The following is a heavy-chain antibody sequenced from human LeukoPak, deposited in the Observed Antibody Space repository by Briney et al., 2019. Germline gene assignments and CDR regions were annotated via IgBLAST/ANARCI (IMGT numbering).Heavy chain of an antibody. CDR3: ARERFDYYGSGSYGIDY. CDR1: GGSISSSNW. CDR2: IYHSGST. D-gene: IGHD3-10*01. J-gene: IGHJ4*02. V-gene: IGHV4-4*02. Sequence: PSETLSLTCAVSGGSISSSNWWSWVRQPPGKGLEWIGEIYHSGSTNYNPSLKSRVTISVDKSKNQFSLKLSSVTAADTAVYYCARERFDYYGSGSYGIDYWGQGTLVTVSS.